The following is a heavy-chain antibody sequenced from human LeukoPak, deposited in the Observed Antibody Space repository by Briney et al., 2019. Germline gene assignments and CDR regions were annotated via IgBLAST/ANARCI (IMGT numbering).Heavy chain of an antibody. CDR2: ISSSSSYI. CDR1: GFTFSSYS. V-gene: IGHV3-21*01. D-gene: IGHD6-13*01. Sequence: GGSLRLSCAASGFTFSSYSMSWVRQAPGKGLEWVSSISSSSSYIYYADSVKGRFTISRDNAKNSLYLQMNSLRAEDTAVYYCASWTLNRLAAAGDFDYWGQGTLVTVSS. CDR3: ASWTLNRLAAAGDFDY. J-gene: IGHJ4*02.